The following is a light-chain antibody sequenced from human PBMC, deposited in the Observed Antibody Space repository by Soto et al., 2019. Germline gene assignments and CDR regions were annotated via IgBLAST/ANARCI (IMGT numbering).Light chain of an antibody. CDR1: QSISTW. Sequence: DIQMTQSPSTLSASVGDRVTIACRASQSISTWLAWYQQKPGKAPKLLIYKASILESGVPSRFSGSGSATEFTLTISSLQPEDFASYYCQQYETFPLTFGGGTKVDI. CDR2: KAS. CDR3: QQYETFPLT. J-gene: IGKJ4*01. V-gene: IGKV1-5*03.